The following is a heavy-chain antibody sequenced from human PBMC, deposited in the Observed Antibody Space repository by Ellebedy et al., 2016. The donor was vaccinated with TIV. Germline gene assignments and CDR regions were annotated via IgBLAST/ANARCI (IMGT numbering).Heavy chain of an antibody. J-gene: IGHJ4*02. Sequence: SETLSLXCAVYGGSFSGYYWSWIRQPPGKGLEWIGEIDHSGSTNYNPSLKSRVTISVDTSKNQFSLKVRSVTAADTAVYHCARGVGVTTGTDYWGQGTLVTVSS. CDR1: GGSFSGYY. CDR2: IDHSGST. CDR3: ARGVGVTTGTDY. V-gene: IGHV4-34*01. D-gene: IGHD4-17*01.